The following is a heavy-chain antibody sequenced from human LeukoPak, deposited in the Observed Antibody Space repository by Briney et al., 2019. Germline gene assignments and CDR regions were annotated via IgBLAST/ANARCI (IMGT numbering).Heavy chain of an antibody. CDR2: ISGSGGST. CDR1: GFTFSSYA. D-gene: IGHD2-2*01. CDR3: AKDGDRCSSTSCYATYYFDY. Sequence: GGSLRLSCAASGFTFSSYAMSWVRRAPGKGLEWVSAISGSGGSTYYADSVKGRFTISRDNSKNTLYLQMNSLRAEDTAVYYCAKDGDRCSSTSCYATYYFDYWGQGTLVTVSS. J-gene: IGHJ4*02. V-gene: IGHV3-23*01.